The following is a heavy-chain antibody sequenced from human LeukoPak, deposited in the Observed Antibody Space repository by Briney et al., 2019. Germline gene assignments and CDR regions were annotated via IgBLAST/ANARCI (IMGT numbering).Heavy chain of an antibody. Sequence: GGSLRLSCAASGFSFTNAWMIWVRQAPGKGLEWVGRIKSKFDGGTTDYAAPVKGRFTISRDESTNTLYLQMNSLKIEDTAVYYCTTDSRHVVDHWGQGTLVTVSS. CDR3: TTDSRHVVDH. CDR2: IKSKFDGGTT. CDR1: GFSFTNAW. J-gene: IGHJ4*02. V-gene: IGHV3-15*01.